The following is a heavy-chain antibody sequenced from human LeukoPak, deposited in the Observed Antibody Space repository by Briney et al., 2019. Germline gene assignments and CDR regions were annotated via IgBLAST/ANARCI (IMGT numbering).Heavy chain of an antibody. CDR1: GYSLSSGYY. V-gene: IGHV4-38-2*02. CDR2: IYHSGST. J-gene: IGHJ4*02. Sequence: SETLSLTCTVSGYSLSSGYYWGWIRQPPGKGLEWIGSIYHSGSTYYNPSLKSRVTISVDTSKNQFSLKLSSVTAADTAVYYCARAPYDSSGFFDYWGQGTLVTVSS. D-gene: IGHD3-22*01. CDR3: ARAPYDSSGFFDY.